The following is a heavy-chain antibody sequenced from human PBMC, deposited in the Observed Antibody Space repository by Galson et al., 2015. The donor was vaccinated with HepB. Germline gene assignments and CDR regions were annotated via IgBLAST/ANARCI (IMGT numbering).Heavy chain of an antibody. V-gene: IGHV7-4-1*01. CDR3: ASTSEYYDFWSGLSYGMDV. Sequence: SVKVSCKASGYTFTSYAMNWVRQAPGQGLEWMGWINTNTGNPTYAQGFTGRFVFALDTSVSTAYLQICSLKAEDTAVYYCASTSEYYDFWSGLSYGMDVWGQGTTVTVSS. CDR2: INTNTGNP. D-gene: IGHD3-3*01. CDR1: GYTFTSYA. J-gene: IGHJ6*02.